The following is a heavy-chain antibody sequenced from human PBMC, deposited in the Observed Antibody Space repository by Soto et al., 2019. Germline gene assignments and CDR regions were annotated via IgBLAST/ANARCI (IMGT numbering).Heavy chain of an antibody. D-gene: IGHD5-18*01. CDR2: ISWNSGSI. V-gene: IGHV3-9*01. Sequence: GGSLRLSCAASGFTFDDYAMHWVRQAPGKGLEWVSGISWNSGSIGYADSVKGRFTISRDNAKNSLYLQMNSLRAEDTALYYCAKDGYSYGYEHESGYYGMDVWGQGTTVTVSS. CDR3: AKDGYSYGYEHESGYYGMDV. CDR1: GFTFDDYA. J-gene: IGHJ6*02.